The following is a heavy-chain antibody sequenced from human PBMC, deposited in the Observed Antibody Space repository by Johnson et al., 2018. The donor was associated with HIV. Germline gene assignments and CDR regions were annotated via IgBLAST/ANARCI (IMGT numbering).Heavy chain of an antibody. CDR2: ISYDGSNK. V-gene: IGHV3-30*03. CDR1: GFTVSSNY. J-gene: IGHJ3*02. CDR3: ARVMEPRDAFDI. Sequence: QVQLVESGGGLIQPGGSLRLSCAASGFTVSSNYMSWVRQAPGKGLEWVAVISYDGSNKYYADSVKGRFTISRYDSKNSLYLQMNSLRTEDTAVYYCARVMEPRDAFDIWGQGTMVTVSS. D-gene: IGHD1-1*01.